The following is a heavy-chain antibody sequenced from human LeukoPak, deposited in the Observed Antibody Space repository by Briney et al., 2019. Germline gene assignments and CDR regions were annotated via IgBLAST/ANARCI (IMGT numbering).Heavy chain of an antibody. CDR3: ARDRGSDDPIDY. J-gene: IGHJ4*02. V-gene: IGHV3-33*01. CDR1: GFSFSRYG. Sequence: GWSLRLSCAGSGFSFSRYGMHWVRQAPGKGLEWVAVIWHDGSNKNYADSVKGRFTVSRDNSKNTLYLQMDSLRAEDTAVYSCARDRGSDDPIDYWGQGTLVTVSS. D-gene: IGHD2-15*01. CDR2: IWHDGSNK.